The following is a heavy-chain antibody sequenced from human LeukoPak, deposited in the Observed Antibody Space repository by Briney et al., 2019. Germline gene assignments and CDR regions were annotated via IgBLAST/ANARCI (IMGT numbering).Heavy chain of an antibody. D-gene: IGHD5-18*01. CDR2: ISGSGGST. J-gene: IGHJ4*02. CDR1: GFTFSSYA. CDR3: AKGGYSYGHSDY. V-gene: IGHV3-23*01. Sequence: TGGSLRLSCAASGFTFSSYAMSWVRQAPGKGLEWVSAISGSGGSTYYADSVKGRFTISRDNSKNTLYPQMNSLRAEDTAVYYCAKGGYSYGHSDYWGQGTLVTVSS.